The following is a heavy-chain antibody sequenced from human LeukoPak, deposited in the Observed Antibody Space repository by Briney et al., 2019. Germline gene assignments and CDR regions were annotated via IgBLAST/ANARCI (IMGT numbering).Heavy chain of an antibody. CDR1: GFTFSVYG. V-gene: IGHV3-30*18. D-gene: IGHD3-22*01. Sequence: TGGSLRLSCAASGFTFSVYGMHWVRQAPGKGLEWVAVVSYDGSDKYYSDSVEGRFSISRDNSKNTVYLQMSSLRAEDTAVYFCAKDWNYHDTSVPFYYYYMEVWGKGTTVTVSS. J-gene: IGHJ6*03. CDR2: VSYDGSDK. CDR3: AKDWNYHDTSVPFYYYYMEV.